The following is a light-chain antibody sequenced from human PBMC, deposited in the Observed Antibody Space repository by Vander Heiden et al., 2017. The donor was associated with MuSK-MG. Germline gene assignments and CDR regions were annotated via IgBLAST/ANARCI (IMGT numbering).Light chain of an antibody. J-gene: IGKJ3*01. CDR1: QSVLYSSNNKNN. V-gene: IGKV4-1*01. CDR3: QEYEGTPIT. CDR2: WAS. Sequence: VLTQSPDPLPVSLGERDTNNCQSSQSVLYSSNNKNNLAGNQQRPGQTPKLLIYWASTRESGVPDRSSGSGSGTDFTLKISSLQAEDVRVYDGQEYEGTPITFGHGTKVDIK.